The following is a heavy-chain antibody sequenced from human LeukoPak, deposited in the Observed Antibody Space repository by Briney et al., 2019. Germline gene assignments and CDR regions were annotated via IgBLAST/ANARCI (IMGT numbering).Heavy chain of an antibody. J-gene: IGHJ4*02. CDR2: IKSKTDGGTI. Sequence: WIRQPPGKGLEWVGRIKSKTDGGTIDYAAPVKGRFTISRDDSKNTLYLQMNSLKTEDTAVYYCNNREFWGQGTLVTVSS. V-gene: IGHV3-15*07. CDR3: NNREF. D-gene: IGHD3-10*01.